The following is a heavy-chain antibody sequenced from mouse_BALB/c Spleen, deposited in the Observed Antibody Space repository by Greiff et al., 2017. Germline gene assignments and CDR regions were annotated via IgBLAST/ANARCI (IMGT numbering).Heavy chain of an antibody. J-gene: IGHJ4*01. CDR3: ASVLKSTNYAMDY. Sequence: QVQLKQSGPGLVAPSQSLSITCTVSGFSLTSYGVHWVRQPPGKGLEWLGVIWAGGSTNYNSALMSRLSISKDNSKSQVFLKMNSLQTDDTAMYYCASVLKSTNYAMDYWGQGTSVTVSS. CDR2: IWAGGST. CDR1: GFSLTSYG. D-gene: IGHD2-1*01. V-gene: IGHV2-9*02.